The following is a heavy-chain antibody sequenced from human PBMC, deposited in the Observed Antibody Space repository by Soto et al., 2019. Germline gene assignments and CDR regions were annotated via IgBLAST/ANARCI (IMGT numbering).Heavy chain of an antibody. D-gene: IGHD2-21*01. Sequence: GGSLRLSCAASGFTFSSYSMNGVRQAPGKGLEWVSYISSSSSTIYYADSVKGRFTISRDNAKNSLYLQMNSLRAEDTAVYYCARDTRIAIEVRNWYFDLWGRGTLVTVSS. J-gene: IGHJ2*01. CDR3: ARDTRIAIEVRNWYFDL. CDR2: ISSSSSTI. CDR1: GFTFSSYS. V-gene: IGHV3-48*01.